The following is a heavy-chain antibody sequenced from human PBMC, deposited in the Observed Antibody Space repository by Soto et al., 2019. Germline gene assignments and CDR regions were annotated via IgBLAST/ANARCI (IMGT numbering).Heavy chain of an antibody. CDR3: ARCDSSGLCYYFDY. Sequence: ESGPTLVNPTQTLTLTCTLSGFSLSDSGMCVSWIRQPPGKALEWLARIDFDADKYYSTSLKTRLTISEDTSKNQVVLTMTNMDPVDTATYYCARCDSSGLCYYFDYWGQGTLVTVSS. J-gene: IGHJ4*02. V-gene: IGHV2-70*11. CDR1: GFSLSDSGMC. CDR2: IDFDADK. D-gene: IGHD3-22*01.